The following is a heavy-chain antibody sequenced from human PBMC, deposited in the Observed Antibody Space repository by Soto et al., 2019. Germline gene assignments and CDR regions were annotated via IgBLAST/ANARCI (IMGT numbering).Heavy chain of an antibody. D-gene: IGHD4-17*01. CDR1: GGSISSSSYY. CDR2: IYYSGST. Sequence: PSETLSLTCTVSGGSISSSSYYWGWIRQPPGKGLEWIGSIYYSGSTYYNPSLKSRVTISVDTSKNQFSLKLSSVTAADTAVYYCASRSGLYATTVIMDYWGQGTLVTVSS. CDR3: ASRSGLYATTVIMDY. J-gene: IGHJ4*02. V-gene: IGHV4-39*01.